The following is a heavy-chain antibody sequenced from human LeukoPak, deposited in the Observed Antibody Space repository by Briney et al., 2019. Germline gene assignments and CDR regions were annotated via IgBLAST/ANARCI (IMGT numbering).Heavy chain of an antibody. Sequence: GGSLGLSCAASGFTFSSYSMNWVRQAPGKGLEWVSSISSSSSYIYYADSVKGRFTISRDNAKNSLYLQMNSLRAEDTAVYYCARDFLGAFDIWGQGTMVTVSS. CDR2: ISSSSSYI. D-gene: IGHD2/OR15-2a*01. CDR1: GFTFSSYS. J-gene: IGHJ3*02. CDR3: ARDFLGAFDI. V-gene: IGHV3-21*01.